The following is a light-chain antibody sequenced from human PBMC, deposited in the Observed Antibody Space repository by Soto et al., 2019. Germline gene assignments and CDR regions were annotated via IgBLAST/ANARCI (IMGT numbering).Light chain of an antibody. J-gene: IGLJ1*01. Sequence: QSALTQPASMSGSPGQSITISCTGTSGDVGGYNYVSWYQQHPGKAPRLMIYEVSKRPSGVPDRFSGSKSGNTASLTVSGLQAEDEADYYCSSYAGSNNYVFGTGTKLTVL. CDR2: EVS. V-gene: IGLV2-8*01. CDR1: SGDVGGYNY. CDR3: SSYAGSNNYV.